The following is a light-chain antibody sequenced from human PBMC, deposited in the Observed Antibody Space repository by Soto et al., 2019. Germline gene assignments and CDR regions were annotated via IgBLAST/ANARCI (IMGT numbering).Light chain of an antibody. Sequence: QSVLTQPPSASGTPGQRVTISCSGSISNIGGNTVNWYQQLPGTAPKLLIYSDDQRPSGVPDRFSGSKSGTSGSLAISGLQSEDEADYYCAAWDDSLNGVVFGGGTKLTVL. CDR1: ISNIGGNT. CDR2: SDD. J-gene: IGLJ2*01. V-gene: IGLV1-44*01. CDR3: AAWDDSLNGVV.